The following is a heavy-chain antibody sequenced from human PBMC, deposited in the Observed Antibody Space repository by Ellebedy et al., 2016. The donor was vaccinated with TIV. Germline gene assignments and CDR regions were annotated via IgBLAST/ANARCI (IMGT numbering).Heavy chain of an antibody. Sequence: GESLKISCAASGFTFSSYAMSWVRQAPGKGLEWVSGISGSGGSTYYADSGKGRFIISRDNSKNTLYLPMNSLRAEDTAVYYCAREGDCSGGSCFFGYYFDYWGQGTLVTVSS. V-gene: IGHV3-23*01. D-gene: IGHD2-15*01. J-gene: IGHJ4*02. CDR1: GFTFSSYA. CDR2: ISGSGGST. CDR3: AREGDCSGGSCFFGYYFDY.